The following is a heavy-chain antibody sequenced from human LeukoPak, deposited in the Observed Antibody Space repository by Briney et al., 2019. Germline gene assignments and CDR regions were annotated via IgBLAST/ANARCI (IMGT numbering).Heavy chain of an antibody. CDR2: IKVDGRET. D-gene: IGHD6-6*01. CDR1: GFIFNDYW. CDR3: ARVTRYAFDI. Sequence: PGGSLRLSCEASGFIFNDYWMAWVRQAPGKGLEWVANIKVDGRETYYVDSLKGRFTISRDNAKKTLYLQMNSLRVEDRAVYYCARVTRYAFDIWGQGTMVTVSS. V-gene: IGHV3-7*05. J-gene: IGHJ3*02.